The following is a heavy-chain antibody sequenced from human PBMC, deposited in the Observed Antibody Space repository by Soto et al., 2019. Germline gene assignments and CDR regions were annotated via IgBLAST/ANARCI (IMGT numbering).Heavy chain of an antibody. CDR3: ARERASSSGWAPGAFDI. V-gene: IGHV1-69*01. CDR1: GGTFSSYA. CDR2: IIPIFGTA. J-gene: IGHJ3*02. D-gene: IGHD6-19*01. Sequence: QVQLVQSGAEVKKPGSSVKVSCKASGGTFSSYAISWVRQAPGQGLEWMGGIIPIFGTANYAQKFQGRVTITADESTITADMELSSLRSEDTAVYYCARERASSSGWAPGAFDIWGQGTMVTVSS.